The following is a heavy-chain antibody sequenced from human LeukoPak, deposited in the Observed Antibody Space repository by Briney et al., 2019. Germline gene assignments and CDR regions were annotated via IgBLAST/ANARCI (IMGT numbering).Heavy chain of an antibody. CDR2: INPNSGDT. Sequence: ASVKVSCKASGYTFTAYYLHWVRQAPGQGLEWMGWINPNSGDTNFAQKFQGRVTMTRDTSTSTVYMELSRLRSDDTAVYYCARADWSMLDYWGQGTLVTVSS. V-gene: IGHV1-2*02. CDR1: GYTFTAYY. J-gene: IGHJ4*02. CDR3: ARADWSMLDY. D-gene: IGHD1-1*01.